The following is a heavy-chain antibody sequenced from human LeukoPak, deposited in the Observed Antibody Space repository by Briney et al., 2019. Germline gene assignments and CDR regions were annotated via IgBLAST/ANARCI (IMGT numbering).Heavy chain of an antibody. Sequence: EASVKVSCKASGGTFSSYAISWVRQAPGQGLEWMGGIIPIFGTANYAQKFQGRVTITADESTSTAYMELSSLRSEDTAVYYCARARRGYDWAFDYWGQGTLVTVSS. D-gene: IGHD5-12*01. CDR1: GGTFSSYA. V-gene: IGHV1-69*01. J-gene: IGHJ4*02. CDR2: IIPIFGTA. CDR3: ARARRGYDWAFDY.